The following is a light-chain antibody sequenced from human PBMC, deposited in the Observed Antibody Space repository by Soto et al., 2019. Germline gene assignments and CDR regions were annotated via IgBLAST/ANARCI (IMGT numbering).Light chain of an antibody. V-gene: IGLV2-11*01. CDR2: DVA. Sequence: QSALTQPRSVSGSPGQSVTISCTGTSSDVGNYNYVAWYRQHPGKAPKLIIYDVAQRPSGVPDRFSGSKSGNTASLTISGLPAEDEADYYCCSYAGSYTGVFGGGTKLTVL. CDR1: SSDVGNYNY. J-gene: IGLJ3*02. CDR3: CSYAGSYTGV.